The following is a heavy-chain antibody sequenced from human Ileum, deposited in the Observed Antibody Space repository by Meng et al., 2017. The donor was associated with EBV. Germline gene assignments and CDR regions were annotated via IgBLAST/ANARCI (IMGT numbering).Heavy chain of an antibody. CDR2: IYYSGSA. J-gene: IGHJ4*02. Sequence: QRRRKGSGSGLVKPSETLSPTCAVSGGSISSGGYSWHWIRQPPGKGLQWIGYIYYSGSAYYTPSLKSRVTLSVDRSTNQFSLNLSSVTAADTAVYYCARGAYFDYWGQGTLVTVSS. V-gene: IGHV4-30-2*01. CDR3: ARGAYFDY. CDR1: GGSISSGGYS.